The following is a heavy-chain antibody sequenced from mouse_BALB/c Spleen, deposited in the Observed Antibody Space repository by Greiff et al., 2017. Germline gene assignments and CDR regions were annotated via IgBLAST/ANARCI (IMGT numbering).Heavy chain of an antibody. CDR2: ISSGGST. CDR3: ARGGGLRRDYYAMDY. D-gene: IGHD2-2*01. Sequence: EVNVVESGGGLVKPGGSLKLSCAASGFTFSSYAMSWVRQTPEKRLEWVASISSGGSTYYPDSVKGRFTISRDNARNILYLQMSSLRSEDTAMYYCARGGGLRRDYYAMDYWGQGTSVTVSS. V-gene: IGHV5-6-5*01. J-gene: IGHJ4*01. CDR1: GFTFSSYA.